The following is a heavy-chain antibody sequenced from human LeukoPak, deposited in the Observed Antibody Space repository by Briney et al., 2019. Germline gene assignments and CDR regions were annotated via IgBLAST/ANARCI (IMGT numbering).Heavy chain of an antibody. CDR3: ARDWDCGGDCSDAFDI. Sequence: GASVKVSCKASGYTFTGYYMHWVRQAPGQGLEWMGWINPNSGGTNYAQKFQGRVTMTRDTSISTAYMELSRLRSDDTAVYYCARDWDCGGDCSDAFDIWGQGTMVTVSS. CDR2: INPNSGGT. V-gene: IGHV1-2*02. CDR1: GYTFTGYY. J-gene: IGHJ3*02. D-gene: IGHD2-21*02.